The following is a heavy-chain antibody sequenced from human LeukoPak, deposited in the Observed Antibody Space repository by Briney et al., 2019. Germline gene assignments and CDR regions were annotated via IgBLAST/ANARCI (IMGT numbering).Heavy chain of an antibody. CDR3: ARQKSVGGDSGYYGMDV. D-gene: IGHD2-21*02. CDR2: INHSGST. Sequence: KPSETLSLTCAVYGGSFSGYYWSWIRQPPGKGLEWIGEINHSGSTNYNPSLKSRVTISVDTSKNQFSLQLNSVTPEDTAVYYCARQKSVGGDSGYYGMDVWGQGTTVIVSS. V-gene: IGHV4-34*01. CDR1: GGSFSGYY. J-gene: IGHJ6*02.